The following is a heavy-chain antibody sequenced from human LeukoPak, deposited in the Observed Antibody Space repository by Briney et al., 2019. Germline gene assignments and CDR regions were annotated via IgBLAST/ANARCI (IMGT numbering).Heavy chain of an antibody. D-gene: IGHD6-19*01. CDR2: INSDGSST. V-gene: IGHV3-74*01. CDR3: AKAGGSSSGWFGF. CDR1: GFTFSSYW. Sequence: GGSLRLSCAASGFTFSSYWMHWVRQAPGKGLVWVSRINSDGSSTSYADSVKGRFTISRDNSKNTLYLQMNSLRAEDTAVYYCAKAGGSSSGWFGFWGQGTLVTVSS. J-gene: IGHJ4*02.